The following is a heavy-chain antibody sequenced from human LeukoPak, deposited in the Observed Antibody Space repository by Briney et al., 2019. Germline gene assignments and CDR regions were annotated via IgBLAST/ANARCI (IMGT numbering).Heavy chain of an antibody. J-gene: IGHJ4*02. D-gene: IGHD6-19*01. CDR3: ARGRSRLDY. Sequence: MASETLSLTCTVSGGSISNYYWSWIRQPPGKGLEWIGYIYYSGSTNYNPSLKSRVTISVDTSKNQFSLKLISVTAADTAVYYCARGRSRLDYWGQGTLVTVSS. CDR2: IYYSGST. V-gene: IGHV4-59*12. CDR1: GGSISNYY.